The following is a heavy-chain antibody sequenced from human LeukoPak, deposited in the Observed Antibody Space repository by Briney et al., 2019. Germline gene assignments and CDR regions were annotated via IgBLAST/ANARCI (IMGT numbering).Heavy chain of an antibody. CDR3: AREFFPYYGDDVRGY. CDR1: GDTFTSYG. CDR2: ISAYNGNT. D-gene: IGHD4-17*01. V-gene: IGHV1-18*01. J-gene: IGHJ4*02. Sequence: GASVKVSRKASGDTFTSYGISWVRQAPGQGLEWMGWISAYNGNTNYAQKLQGRVTMTTDTSTSTAYMELRSLRSDDTAVYYCAREFFPYYGDDVRGYWGQGTLVTVSS.